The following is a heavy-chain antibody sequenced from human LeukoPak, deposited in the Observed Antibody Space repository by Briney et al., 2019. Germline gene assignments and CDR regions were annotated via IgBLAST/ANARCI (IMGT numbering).Heavy chain of an antibody. CDR2: INPSGGST. D-gene: IGHD3-22*01. CDR3: AREGITTTSVGSGSAFDI. J-gene: IGHJ3*02. CDR1: GYTFTSYH. Sequence: ASGTGSCKASGYTFTSYHLHWVGQAPGQGLEWMGIINPSGGSTSYAQKFQGRVTMTRDTSTSTVYMELSSLRSEDTAVYYCAREGITTTSVGSGSAFDIWGQGTMVTVPS. V-gene: IGHV1-46*01.